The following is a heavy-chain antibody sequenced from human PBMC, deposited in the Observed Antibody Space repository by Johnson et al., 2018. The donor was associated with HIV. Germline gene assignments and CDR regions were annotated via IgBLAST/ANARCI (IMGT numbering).Heavy chain of an antibody. J-gene: IGHJ3*02. CDR3: ATADRDAFDI. V-gene: IGHV3-33*08. CDR1: GFTFSSYG. CDR2: IYDDGSNR. Sequence: VLLLESGGGVVQPGRSLRLSCAASGFTFSSYGMHWVRQAPGKGLEWVAVIYDDGSNRYYADSVKGRFTISRDNSKNTLFLQMNSLRAEDTGVYYCATADRDAFDIWGQGTMVIVSS.